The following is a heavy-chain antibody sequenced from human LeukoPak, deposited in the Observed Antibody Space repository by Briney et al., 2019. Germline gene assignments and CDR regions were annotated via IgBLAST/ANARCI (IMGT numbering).Heavy chain of an antibody. V-gene: IGHV1-24*01. CDR2: FYPEDGET. J-gene: IGHJ6*02. CDR1: GYTLNELS. D-gene: IGHD3-10*01. Sequence: ASVTLSCKVSGYTLNELSMHWVRQAPGKGLEWMGGFYPEDGETIYAQKVQGRVTMTEDTSTDTAYMELSSLRSEDTAVYYCATKPYSITMVRGVPPGDYYGMDVWGQGTTVTVSS. CDR3: ATKPYSITMVRGVPPGDYYGMDV.